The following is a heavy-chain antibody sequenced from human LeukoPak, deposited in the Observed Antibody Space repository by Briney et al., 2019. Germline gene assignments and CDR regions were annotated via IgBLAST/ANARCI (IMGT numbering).Heavy chain of an antibody. J-gene: IGHJ4*02. CDR1: GFTFGDYA. Sequence: GGSLRLSCTASGFTFGDYAMTWVRQAPGKGLEWVGFIASKTYGGTAEYAASVKGRFTISRDDSKSIAYLQMNRLKTEDTAVYFCSRDQTPYYWGQGTLVTVSS. CDR3: SRDQTPYY. V-gene: IGHV3-49*04. CDR2: IASKTYGGTA.